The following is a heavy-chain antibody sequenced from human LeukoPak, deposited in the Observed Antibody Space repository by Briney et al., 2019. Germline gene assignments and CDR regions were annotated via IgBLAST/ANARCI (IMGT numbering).Heavy chain of an antibody. CDR1: GFTFSGNW. CDR2: IDRDGTST. Sequence: GGSLTLSCAASGFTFSGNWMHWVRQAPGKGLVWVARIDRDGTSTGYADSVKGRFTIFRDNAKNSLYLQMNSLRAEDTAVYYCAKGVRRSSDYSSPVDYWGQGTLVTVSS. V-gene: IGHV3-74*01. D-gene: IGHD3-22*01. CDR3: AKGVRRSSDYSSPVDY. J-gene: IGHJ4*02.